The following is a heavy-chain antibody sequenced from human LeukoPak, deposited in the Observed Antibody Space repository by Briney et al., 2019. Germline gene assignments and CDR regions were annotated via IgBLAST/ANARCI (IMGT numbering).Heavy chain of an antibody. D-gene: IGHD2-2*01. CDR3: AKDNPIEKVPGLGPGH. CDR2: IQYHGSDI. Sequence: PGGSLRLSCAASGFTFSSHGMHWVRQAPGKGLEWVACIQYHGSDIFYADSVKGRFTISRDNSKNTLYLQMNRLRAEDTAVYYCAKDNPIEKVPGLGPGHWGQGTLVTVSS. CDR1: GFTFSSHG. J-gene: IGHJ4*02. V-gene: IGHV3-30*02.